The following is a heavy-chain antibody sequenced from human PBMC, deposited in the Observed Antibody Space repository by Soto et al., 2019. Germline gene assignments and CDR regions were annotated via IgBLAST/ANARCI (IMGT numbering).Heavy chain of an antibody. V-gene: IGHV1-46*01. Sequence: ASVKVSCKASGYTFTSYYMHCVRQAPGQGLEWMGIINPSGGSTSYAQKFQGRVTMTRDTSTSTVYMELSSLRSEDTAVYYCARDEIRHYYYYYGMDVWGQGTTVTVSS. CDR1: GYTFTSYY. CDR2: INPSGGST. CDR3: ARDEIRHYYYYYGMDV. J-gene: IGHJ6*02.